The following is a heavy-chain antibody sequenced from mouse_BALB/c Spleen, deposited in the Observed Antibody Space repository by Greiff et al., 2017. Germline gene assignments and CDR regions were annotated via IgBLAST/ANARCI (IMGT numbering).Heavy chain of an antibody. J-gene: IGHJ2*01. CDR3: ARDRGLLLDY. Sequence: EVQLVESGGGLVKPGGSLKLSCAASGFTFSDYYMYWVRQTPEKRLEWVATISDGGSYTYYPDSVKGRFTISRDNAKNNLYLQMSSLKSEDTAMYYCARDRGLLLDYWGQGTTLTVSS. D-gene: IGHD2-10*01. CDR2: ISDGGSYT. V-gene: IGHV5-4*02. CDR1: GFTFSDYY.